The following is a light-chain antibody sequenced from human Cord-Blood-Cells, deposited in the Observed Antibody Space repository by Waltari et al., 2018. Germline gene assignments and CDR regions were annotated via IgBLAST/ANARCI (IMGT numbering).Light chain of an antibody. Sequence: DIVMTQSPDSLAVSLGERAPINCKSSQSVLYSSNNKNYLAWYKQKPGQPHKLLIYWASTRESGVPDRFSGSGSGTDFTLTISSLQAEDVAVYYCQQYYSTPFTFGPGTKVDIK. CDR3: QQYYSTPFT. CDR2: WAS. V-gene: IGKV4-1*01. CDR1: QSVLYSSNNKNY. J-gene: IGKJ3*01.